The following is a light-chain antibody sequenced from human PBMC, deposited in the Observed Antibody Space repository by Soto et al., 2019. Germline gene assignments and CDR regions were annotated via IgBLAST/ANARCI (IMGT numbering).Light chain of an antibody. CDR3: QQFQSYALT. CDR2: DAS. V-gene: IGKV1-13*02. CDR1: QGISSA. Sequence: AIQLTQSPSSLSASVGDRVTITCRASQGISSALAWYQHKPGRAPRLLIYDASSLQSGVSSRFSGSGSGTDFTLTISSLQPEDFATYYCQQFQSYALTFGERTKLEIK. J-gene: IGKJ4*01.